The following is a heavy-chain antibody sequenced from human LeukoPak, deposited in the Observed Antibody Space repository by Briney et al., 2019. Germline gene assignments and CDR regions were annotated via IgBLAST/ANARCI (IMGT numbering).Heavy chain of an antibody. CDR1: GGSISDYY. CDR3: ARGGGIPAAVTLYYYYYYMDV. J-gene: IGHJ6*03. Sequence: PSETLSLTCTVSGGSISDYYWSWVRQPPGKGLEWLGYIYTSGSTNYNPSLKSRVTISVDTSKNQFSLKLSSVTAADTAVYYCARGGGIPAAVTLYYYYYYMDVWGKGTTVTVSS. CDR2: IYTSGST. D-gene: IGHD6-13*01. V-gene: IGHV4-4*09.